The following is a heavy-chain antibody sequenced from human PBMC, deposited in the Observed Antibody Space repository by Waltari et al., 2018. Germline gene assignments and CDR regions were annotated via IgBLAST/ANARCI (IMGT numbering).Heavy chain of an antibody. V-gene: IGHV4-61*02. CDR2: IYTSGST. J-gene: IGHJ5*02. CDR1: GGSISSGSYY. CDR3: ARPDGEFDP. D-gene: IGHD7-27*01. Sequence: QVQLQESGPGLVKPSQTLSLTCTVSGGSISSGSYYWSWIRQPAGKGLEWIGRIYTSGSTNYNPSLKSRVTISVDTSKNQFSLKLSSVTAADTAVYYCARPDGEFDPWGQGTLVTVSS.